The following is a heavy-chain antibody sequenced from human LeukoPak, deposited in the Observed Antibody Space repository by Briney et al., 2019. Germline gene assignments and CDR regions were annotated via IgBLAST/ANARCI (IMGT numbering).Heavy chain of an antibody. Sequence: SETLSLTCTVSGGSISSYYWSWLRQPPGKGLEWIGYVYYSGGTNYNPSLKSRVTISVDTSKNQFSLKLSSVTAADTAVYYCARVGYSYGSFFDYWGQGTLVTVSS. V-gene: IGHV4-59*01. CDR3: ARVGYSYGSFFDY. CDR1: GGSISSYY. D-gene: IGHD5-18*01. J-gene: IGHJ4*02. CDR2: VYYSGGT.